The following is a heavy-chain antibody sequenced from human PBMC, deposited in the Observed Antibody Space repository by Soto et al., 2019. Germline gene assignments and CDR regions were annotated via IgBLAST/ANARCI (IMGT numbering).Heavy chain of an antibody. V-gene: IGHV3-33*01. Sequence: GGSLRLSCAASGFTFSSYGMHWVRQAPGKGLEWVAVIWYDGSNKYYADSVKGRFTISRDNSKNTLYLQMNSLRAEDTAVYYCARDLRAYYDFWSGYLDYYYYGMDVWGQGNTVTVSS. D-gene: IGHD3-3*01. CDR3: ARDLRAYYDFWSGYLDYYYYGMDV. CDR1: GFTFSSYG. CDR2: IWYDGSNK. J-gene: IGHJ6*02.